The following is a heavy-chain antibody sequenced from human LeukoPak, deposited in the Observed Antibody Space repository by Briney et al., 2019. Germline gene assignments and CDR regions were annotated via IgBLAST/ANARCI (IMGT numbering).Heavy chain of an antibody. CDR3: VRSAVIPDNWFDP. V-gene: IGHV3-23*01. CDR2: ISDSGGST. Sequence: GGSLRLSCAASGFRFSDYAVHWIRQAPGKGLEWVSVISDSGGSTYYADSVKGRFTISRDNSKNMLYLQMNSLRAEDTAVYLCVRSAVIPDNWFDPWGQGTLVTVSS. J-gene: IGHJ5*02. D-gene: IGHD2/OR15-2a*01. CDR1: GFRFSDYA.